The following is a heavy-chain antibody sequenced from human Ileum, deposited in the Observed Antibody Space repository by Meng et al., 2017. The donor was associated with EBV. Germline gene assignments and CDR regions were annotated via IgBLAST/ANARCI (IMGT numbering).Heavy chain of an antibody. CDR3: VRGGLGPWY. CDR1: GFTFSNSW. J-gene: IGHJ4*02. D-gene: IGHD3/OR15-3a*01. V-gene: IGHV3-74*01. CDR2: IDTDGSTT. Sequence: EGQLGESGGGLVQPGGSLSLSCAASGFTFSNSWMHWLRQAPGKGLVWVSHIDTDGSTTNYAGSVKGRFTISRDNAKNTLSLQMNSLRVEDTAVYYCVRGGLGPWYWGQGTLVTVSS.